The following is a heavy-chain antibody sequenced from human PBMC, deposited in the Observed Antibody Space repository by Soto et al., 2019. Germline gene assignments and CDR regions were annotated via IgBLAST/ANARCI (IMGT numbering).Heavy chain of an antibody. CDR1: GFTCSFCA. CDR3: VKGYCDSYYYVDY. D-gene: IGHD3-16*01. V-gene: IGHV3-23*01. J-gene: IGHJ4*02. Sequence: EVQLLESGGGLVQPGGSLRLSCAASGFTCSFCAMNWVRQAPGKGLEWVSSIRGSGGDTYYADSVRGRFTISRDNSKNTLYLYMNSLRVEDTAVYYCVKGYCDSYYYVDYWGQGPLVTVSS. CDR2: IRGSGGDT.